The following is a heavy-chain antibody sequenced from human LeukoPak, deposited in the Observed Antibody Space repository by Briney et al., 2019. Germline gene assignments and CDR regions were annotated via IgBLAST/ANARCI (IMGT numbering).Heavy chain of an antibody. J-gene: IGHJ3*02. CDR2: INPSGGST. CDR1: GYTFTSYY. D-gene: IGHD1-26*01. Sequence: ASVKVSCKASGYTFTSYYMHWVRQAPGQGLEWMGIINPSGGSTSYAQKFQGRVTMTRDTSTSTVYMELSSLRSEDTAVYYCARVLLPSGSQDAFDIWGQGTMVTVSS. V-gene: IGHV1-46*01. CDR3: ARVLLPSGSQDAFDI.